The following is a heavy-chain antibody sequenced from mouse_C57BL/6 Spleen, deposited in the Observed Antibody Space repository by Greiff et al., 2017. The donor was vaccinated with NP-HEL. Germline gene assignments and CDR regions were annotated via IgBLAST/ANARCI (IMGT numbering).Heavy chain of an antibody. CDR1: GYTFTSYG. D-gene: IGHD2-5*01. V-gene: IGHV1-81*01. CDR3: ARPSYNSNLYFDY. Sequence: VQLQQSGAELVRPGASVKLSCKASGYTFTSYGISWVKQRTGQGLEWIGEIYPRSGNTYYNEKFKGKATLTADKSSSTAYMELRSLTSEDSAVYFCARPSYNSNLYFDYWGQGTTLTVSS. CDR2: IYPRSGNT. J-gene: IGHJ2*01.